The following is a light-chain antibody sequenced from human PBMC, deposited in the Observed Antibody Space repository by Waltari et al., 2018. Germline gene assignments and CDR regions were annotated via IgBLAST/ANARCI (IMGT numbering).Light chain of an antibody. CDR3: VAWDDNLNGVV. Sequence: QSVLTQPPSASGTPGQRVTISCSGTSSNIGANYVYWYKQLPGTSPKLLIYRNNQRPSGVPDRFSGSKSGTSASLTISGLRSEDEADYYCVAWDDNLNGVVFGGGTKLTVL. CDR2: RNN. J-gene: IGLJ2*01. CDR1: SSNIGANY. V-gene: IGLV1-47*01.